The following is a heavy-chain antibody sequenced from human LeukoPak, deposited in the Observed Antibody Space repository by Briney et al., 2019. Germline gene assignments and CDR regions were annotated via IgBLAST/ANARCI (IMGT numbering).Heavy chain of an antibody. J-gene: IGHJ4*02. CDR1: GFTVSTSY. Sequence: TGGSLRLSCAASGFTVSTSYMNWVRQAPGKRLERISVIFGGGNTYYADSVKGRFTISRDNSKNTLYLQMNSLRGQDTAVYYCAGGDFDYWGQGTLVTVSS. CDR2: IFGGGNT. V-gene: IGHV3-53*01. CDR3: AGGDFDY.